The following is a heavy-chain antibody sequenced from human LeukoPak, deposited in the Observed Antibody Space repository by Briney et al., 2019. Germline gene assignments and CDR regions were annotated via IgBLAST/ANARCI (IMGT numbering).Heavy chain of an antibody. CDR3: ARLDGNWNYFDY. J-gene: IGHJ4*02. Sequence: SETLSLTCSVSGGSISNYYWSWIRQPPGKGLEWIGYIYYSGSTNYNPSLKSRVTISVDTSKNQFSLKLTSVTAADTAVYYCARLDGNWNYFDYWGLGTLVTVSS. D-gene: IGHD1-20*01. V-gene: IGHV4-59*08. CDR2: IYYSGST. CDR1: GGSISNYY.